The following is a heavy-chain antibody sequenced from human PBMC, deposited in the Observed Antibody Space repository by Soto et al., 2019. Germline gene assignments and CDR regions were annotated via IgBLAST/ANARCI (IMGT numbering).Heavy chain of an antibody. J-gene: IGHJ5*02. CDR3: ANSRARLDIVVVVAALLFDP. D-gene: IGHD2-15*01. V-gene: IGHV3-23*01. CDR2: ISGSGGST. Sequence: VRQAPGKGLEWVSAISGSGGSTYYADSVKGRFTISRDNSKNTLYLQMDSLRAEDTAVYYCANSRARLDIVVVVAALLFDPWGQGTLVTVSS.